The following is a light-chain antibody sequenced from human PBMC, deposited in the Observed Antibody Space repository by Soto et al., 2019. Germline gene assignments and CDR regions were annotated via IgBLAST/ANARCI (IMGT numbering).Light chain of an antibody. CDR2: DDT. Sequence: QSWLPHPGSVSWSPGQSITISCTGTVGLVSWYQQHPGKVPKLIIYDDTKRPSGVSSRFSGSKSGNTASLTISGLQTEEAADYYCCLYVGGRPYVFGTGTKVTAL. CDR3: CLYVGGRPYV. J-gene: IGLJ1*01. V-gene: IGLV2-23*01. CDR1: VGL.